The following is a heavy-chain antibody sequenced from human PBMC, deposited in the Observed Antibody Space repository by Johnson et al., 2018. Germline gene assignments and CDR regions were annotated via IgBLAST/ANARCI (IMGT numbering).Heavy chain of an antibody. J-gene: IGHJ3*02. D-gene: IGHD3-22*01. CDR1: GVTLSNCI. Sequence: VQLVESGGGVVQXGTSLRLSCGVSGVTLSNCIMHWVRQAPGQGLEWVALISHDEIDKQYGDSAKDRFTISRDISKNTVYLQMNSLRDEDTAVYYCAREAYSSGRAGIFAIWGQGTMVTVSS. V-gene: IGHV3-30-3*01. CDR3: AREAYSSGRAGIFAI. CDR2: ISHDEIDK.